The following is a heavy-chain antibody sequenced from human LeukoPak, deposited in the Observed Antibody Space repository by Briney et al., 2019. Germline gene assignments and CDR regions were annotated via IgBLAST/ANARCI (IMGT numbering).Heavy chain of an antibody. Sequence: SVKVSCKASGFTFTSSAVQWVRQARGQRLEWIGWIVVGSGNTNYAQKFQERVTITRDMSTSTAHMELSGLRSEDTAVYYCAADATTVTTRVGSHWGQGTLVTVSS. CDR2: IVVGSGNT. V-gene: IGHV1-58*01. CDR1: GFTFTSSA. D-gene: IGHD4-17*01. J-gene: IGHJ4*02. CDR3: AADATTVTTRVGSH.